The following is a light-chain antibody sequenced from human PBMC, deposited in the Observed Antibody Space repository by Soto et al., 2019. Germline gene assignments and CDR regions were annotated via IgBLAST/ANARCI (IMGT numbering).Light chain of an antibody. J-gene: IGKJ4*01. CDR1: QSGTSKY. CDR2: GAS. V-gene: IGKV3-20*01. CDR3: QQYANSPRT. Sequence: EIGLTQSPGTLSLSPGERTTLSCRASQSGTSKYLAWYQQKPGQAPRVVIYGASRRATGIPDRFSGSGSGTDFTLTISRLEPEDFAVYYCQQYANSPRTFGGGTTVEIK.